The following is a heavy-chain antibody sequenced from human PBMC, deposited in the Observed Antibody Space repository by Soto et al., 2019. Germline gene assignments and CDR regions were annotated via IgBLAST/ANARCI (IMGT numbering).Heavy chain of an antibody. CDR3: ARVYYYDSSGYFDY. V-gene: IGHV3-20*04. Sequence: GGSLRLSCAASGFTFDDYGMSWVRQAPGKGLEWVSGINWNGGSTDYADSVKGRFTISRDNAKSSLYLQMNSLRAEDTALYYCARVYYYDSSGYFDYWGQGTLVTVSS. D-gene: IGHD3-22*01. CDR1: GFTFDDYG. CDR2: INWNGGST. J-gene: IGHJ4*02.